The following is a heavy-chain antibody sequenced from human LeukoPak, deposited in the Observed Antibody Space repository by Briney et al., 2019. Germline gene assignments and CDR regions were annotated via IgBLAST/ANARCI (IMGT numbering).Heavy chain of an antibody. CDR2: IYSGGIT. CDR1: GFTVSSNY. J-gene: IGHJ4*02. D-gene: IGHD4-17*01. CDR3: ARGDYLFY. V-gene: IGHV3-66*01. Sequence: PGGSLRLSCAASGFTVSSNYMNWVRQAPGKGLEWVSAIYSGGITFYADSVEGRFTISRDTSKNTLYLQMHSLRAEDTALYYCARGDYLFYWGQGTLVTVSS.